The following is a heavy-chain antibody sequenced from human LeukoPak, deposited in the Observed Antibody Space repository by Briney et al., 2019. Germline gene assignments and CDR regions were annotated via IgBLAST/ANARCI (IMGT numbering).Heavy chain of an antibody. V-gene: IGHV3-30*04. CDR3: ARDAEQWLVNFPIDY. D-gene: IGHD6-19*01. J-gene: IGHJ4*02. CDR1: GFTFSSYA. CDR2: VSYDGSNK. Sequence: GGSLRLSCAASGFTFSSYAMHWVRQAPGKGLEWVAVVSYDGSNKYYADSVKGRFTISRDNSKNTLYLQMNSLRTEDTAVYYCARDAEQWLVNFPIDYWGQGTLVTVSS.